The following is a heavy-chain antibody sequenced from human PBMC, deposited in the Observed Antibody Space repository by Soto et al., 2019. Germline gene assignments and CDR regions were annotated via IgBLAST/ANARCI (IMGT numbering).Heavy chain of an antibody. CDR1: GFTFSSYA. CDR3: AKLNYDILTGYPDY. CDR2: ISGSGGST. Sequence: GGSLRLSCAASGFTFSSYAMSWVRQAPGKGLEWVSAISGSGGSTYYADSVKGRFTISRDNSKNTLYLQMNSLRAEDTAVYYCAKLNYDILTGYPDYWGQGTLVTVSS. J-gene: IGHJ4*02. D-gene: IGHD3-9*01. V-gene: IGHV3-23*01.